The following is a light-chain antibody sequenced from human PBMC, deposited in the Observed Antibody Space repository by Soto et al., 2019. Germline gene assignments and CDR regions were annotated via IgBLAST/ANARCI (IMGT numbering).Light chain of an antibody. CDR1: SSDVGGYNY. CDR3: CSYAGRYTV. V-gene: IGLV2-11*01. CDR2: DVS. J-gene: IGLJ2*01. Sequence: QSALTQPRSVSGSPGQSVTISCTGTSSDVGGYNYVSWYQQHPCKAPKLMIYDVSKRPSGVPDRFSGSKSGNTASLTISGLQAEDEADYSCCSYAGRYTVFGGGTKLTVL.